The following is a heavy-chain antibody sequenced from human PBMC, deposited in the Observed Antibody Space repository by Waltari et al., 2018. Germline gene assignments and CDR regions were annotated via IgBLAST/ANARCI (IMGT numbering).Heavy chain of an antibody. V-gene: IGHV1-46*01. J-gene: IGHJ4*02. Sequence: QVQLVQSGAEVKKPGASVKVSCKASGYTFTSYYMHWVRQAPGQGLEWMGISNPSGGSTSYAQKFQGRVTMTRDTSTSTVYMELSSLRSEDTAVYYCARDLVLRFLEWPRVFDYWGQGTLVTVSS. CDR1: GYTFTSYY. CDR3: ARDLVLRFLEWPRVFDY. CDR2: SNPSGGST. D-gene: IGHD3-3*01.